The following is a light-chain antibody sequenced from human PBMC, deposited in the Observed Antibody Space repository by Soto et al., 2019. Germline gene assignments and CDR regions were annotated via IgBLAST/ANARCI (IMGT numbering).Light chain of an antibody. Sequence: DIQMTQSPSSLSASVGARATITCQASQDISNYLNWYQQKPGRTPELLIHAAYRLQSGVQSRFSGSGSGTDFTLTINSLQPEDFATYYCQQAYSFPITFGQGTRLDIK. CDR3: QQAYSFPIT. CDR2: AAY. J-gene: IGKJ5*01. CDR1: QDISNY. V-gene: IGKV1-12*01.